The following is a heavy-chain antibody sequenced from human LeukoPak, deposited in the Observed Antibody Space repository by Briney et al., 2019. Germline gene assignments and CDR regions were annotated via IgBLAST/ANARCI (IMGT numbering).Heavy chain of an antibody. CDR3: ARGLWFGEPRD. CDR2: ISYDGSNK. CDR1: GFTFSSYA. Sequence: PGGSLRLSCAASGFTFSSYAMHWVRQAPGKGLEWVAVISYDGSNKYYADSVKGRFTISRDNSKNTLYLQMNSLRAEDTAVYYCARGLWFGEPRDWGQGTLVTVSS. V-gene: IGHV3-30-3*01. D-gene: IGHD3-10*01. J-gene: IGHJ4*02.